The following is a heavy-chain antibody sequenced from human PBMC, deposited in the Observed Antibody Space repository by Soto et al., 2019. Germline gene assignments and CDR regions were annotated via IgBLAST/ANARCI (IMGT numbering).Heavy chain of an antibody. Sequence: PGGSLRLSCAASGFTFSSYGMHWVRQAPGKGLEWVAVIWYDGSNKYYADSVKGRFTISRDNSKNTLYLQMNSLRSEDTAVYYCARVPRTGTTLYYYYYGMDVWGQGTTVTVSS. CDR2: IWYDGSNK. CDR3: ARVPRTGTTLYYYYYGMDV. CDR1: GFTFSSYG. D-gene: IGHD1-7*01. J-gene: IGHJ6*02. V-gene: IGHV3-33*01.